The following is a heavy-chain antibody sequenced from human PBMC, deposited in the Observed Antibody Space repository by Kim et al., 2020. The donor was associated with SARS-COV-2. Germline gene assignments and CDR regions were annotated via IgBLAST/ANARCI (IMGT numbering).Heavy chain of an antibody. V-gene: IGHV4-59*13. D-gene: IGHD3-10*01. J-gene: IGHJ6*02. Sequence: IRRYYWNWIRQPPGKGLEWIGYAFHSETASYNPSLKSRVSISVDTSKNQFSLKLSSVTAADTAVYYCARENVAPSGSGYHHYGLDVWGPGTKVTV. CDR2: AFHSETA. CDR3: ARENVAPSGSGYHHYGLDV. CDR1: IRRYY.